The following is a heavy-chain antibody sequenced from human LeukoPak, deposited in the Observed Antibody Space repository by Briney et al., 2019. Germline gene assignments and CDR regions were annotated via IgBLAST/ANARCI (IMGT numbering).Heavy chain of an antibody. V-gene: IGHV3-74*01. CDR1: GFTLTTYL. CDR3: IRETHVGFHLEY. Sequence: GGSLRLSCVASGFTLTTYLTHWVRQVPGKGLVWVGRINTDGRVTNYADSVKGRFTVSRNNADNTMYLQMNNLSPEDTAVENCIRETHVGFHLEYWGQGTLATVSA. J-gene: IGHJ4*02. CDR2: INTDGRVT. D-gene: IGHD3-10*01.